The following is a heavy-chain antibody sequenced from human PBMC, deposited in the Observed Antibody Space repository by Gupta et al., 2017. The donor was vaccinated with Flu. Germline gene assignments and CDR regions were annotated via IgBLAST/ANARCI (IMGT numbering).Heavy chain of an antibody. D-gene: IGHD1-7*01. CDR3: AKGGRHNWNFDGDY. CDR2: MSGDGSNQ. Sequence: QVQLVQSGGGVVLPGSSLRLSCAASGFIFSDYGMHWVRQVPGKGLEWMAVMSGDGSNQWYADSVRGRFTISRDNSENTLILQMNSLRRDDTAVYYCAKGGRHNWNFDGDYWGQGTLVTVSS. J-gene: IGHJ4*02. V-gene: IGHV3-30*18. CDR1: GFIFSDYG.